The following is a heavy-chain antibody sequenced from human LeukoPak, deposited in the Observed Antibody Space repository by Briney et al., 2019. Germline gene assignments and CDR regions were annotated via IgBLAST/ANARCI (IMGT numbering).Heavy chain of an antibody. CDR2: IYYSGST. D-gene: IGHD2-15*01. J-gene: IGHJ6*03. CDR3: ARAAGYCSGGSCYYYYYYYMDV. V-gene: IGHV4-59*01. Sequence: SETLSLTCTVSGGSISSYYWSWIRQPPGKGLEWIGYIYYSGSTNYNPSPKSRVTISVDTSKDQFSLKLSSVTAADTAVYYCARAAGYCSGGSCYYYYYYYMDVWGKGTTVTVSS. CDR1: GGSISSYY.